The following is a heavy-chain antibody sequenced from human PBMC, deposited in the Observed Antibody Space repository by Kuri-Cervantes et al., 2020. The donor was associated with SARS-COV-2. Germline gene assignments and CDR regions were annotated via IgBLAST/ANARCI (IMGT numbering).Heavy chain of an antibody. V-gene: IGHV4-34*01. J-gene: IGHJ4*02. Sequence: GSLRLSCAVYGGSFSGYYWSWIRQPPGKGLEWIGEINHSGSTNYNPSLKSRVTISVDTSKNQFSLKLSSVTAADTAVYYCARQSFMVRGGYFDYWGQGNLVTVSS. D-gene: IGHD3-10*01. CDR1: GGSFSGYY. CDR3: ARQSFMVRGGYFDY. CDR2: INHSGST.